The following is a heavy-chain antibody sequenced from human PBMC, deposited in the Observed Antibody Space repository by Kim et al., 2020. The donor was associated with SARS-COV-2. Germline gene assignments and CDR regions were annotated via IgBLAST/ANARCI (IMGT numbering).Heavy chain of an antibody. CDR3: ARVSEFGELLYGSNWFDP. D-gene: IGHD3-10*01. J-gene: IGHJ5*02. CDR2: IKQDGSEK. V-gene: IGHV3-7*01. Sequence: GGSLRLSCAASGFTFSSYWMSWVRQAPGKGLEWVANIKQDGSEKYYVDSVKGRFTISRDNAKNSLYLQMNSLRAEDTAVYYCARVSEFGELLYGSNWFDPWGQGTLVTVSS. CDR1: GFTFSSYW.